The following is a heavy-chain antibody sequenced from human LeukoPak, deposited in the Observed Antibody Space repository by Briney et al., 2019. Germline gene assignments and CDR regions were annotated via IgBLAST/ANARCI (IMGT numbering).Heavy chain of an antibody. CDR3: ARVETYYYDNSGSTLFDP. D-gene: IGHD3-22*01. J-gene: IGHJ5*02. Sequence: GGPLGLSCAASGFTFRNYGMLWVREAPGKGLVWVAVLWYDGSKKYYGDSVKGRFIISRETSKNTLYLQMNSLRPEDTAVYYCARVETYYYDNSGSTLFDPWGQGTLVTVSS. CDR1: GFTFRNYG. CDR2: LWYDGSKK. V-gene: IGHV3-33*01.